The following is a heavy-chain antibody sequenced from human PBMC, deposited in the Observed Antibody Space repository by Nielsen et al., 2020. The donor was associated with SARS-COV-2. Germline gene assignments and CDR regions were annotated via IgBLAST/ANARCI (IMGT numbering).Heavy chain of an antibody. D-gene: IGHD2-15*01. CDR1: GFTFSSYG. CDR3: AKGQGLYCSGGNCLIHAFDY. CDR2: ISYDGSNK. V-gene: IGHV3-30*18. Sequence: GRSLRLSCAASGFTFSSYGMHWVRQAPGKGLEWVAVISYDGSNKYYADSVKGRFTISRDNSKNTLYLQMNSLRAEDTAVYYCAKGQGLYCSGGNCLIHAFDYWGQGTLVTVSS. J-gene: IGHJ4*02.